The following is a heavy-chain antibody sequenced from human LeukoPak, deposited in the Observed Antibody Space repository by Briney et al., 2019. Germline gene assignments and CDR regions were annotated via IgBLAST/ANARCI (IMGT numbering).Heavy chain of an antibody. CDR1: GFTVSSNY. CDR2: ISSSSSYI. CDR3: AREIGYCSSTSCYGNNWFDP. J-gene: IGHJ5*02. D-gene: IGHD2-2*01. V-gene: IGHV3-21*01. Sequence: AGGSLRLSCAASGFTVSSNYMNWVRQAPGKGLEWVSSISSSSSYIYYADSVKGRFTISRDNAKNSLYLQMNSLRAEDTAVYYCAREIGYCSSTSCYGNNWFDPWGQGTLVTVSS.